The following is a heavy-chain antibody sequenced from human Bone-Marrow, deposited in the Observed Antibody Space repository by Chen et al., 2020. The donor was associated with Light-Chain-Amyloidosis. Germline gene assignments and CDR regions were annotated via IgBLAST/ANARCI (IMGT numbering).Heavy chain of an antibody. Sequence: LVQSGAELKKSGASVRVSCQASGYTFTAYYIHWVRQAPGQGLEWMGWINPNSGVTNYAQQFXXXXTXXXXXXXXXXXXXXXXXXXXXXXVYYCTRDPPALVTPTGDYWGQGTLVTVSA. J-gene: IGHJ4*02. V-gene: IGHV1-2*02. CDR3: TRDPPALVTPTGDY. D-gene: IGHD2-21*02. CDR2: INPNSGVT. CDR1: GYTFTAYY.